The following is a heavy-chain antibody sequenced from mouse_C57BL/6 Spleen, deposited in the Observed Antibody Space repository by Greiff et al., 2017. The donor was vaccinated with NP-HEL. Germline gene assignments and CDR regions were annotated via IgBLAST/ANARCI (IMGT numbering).Heavy chain of an antibody. V-gene: IGHV5-4*01. J-gene: IGHJ2*01. CDR1: GFTFSSYA. Sequence: EVKLMESGGGLVKPGGSLKLSCAASGFTFSSYAMSWVRQTPEKRLEWVATISDGGSYTYYPDNVKGRFTISRDNAKNNLYLQMSHLKSEDTAMYYCARERDYGSFDYWGQGTTLTVSS. CDR3: ARERDYGSFDY. CDR2: ISDGGSYT. D-gene: IGHD1-1*01.